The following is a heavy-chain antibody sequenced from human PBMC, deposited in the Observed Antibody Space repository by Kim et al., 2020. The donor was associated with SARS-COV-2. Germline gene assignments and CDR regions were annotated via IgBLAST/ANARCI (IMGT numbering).Heavy chain of an antibody. V-gene: IGHV4-34*01. CDR1: GGSFSAYY. CDR2: INRIGST. Sequence: SETLSLTCAVYGGSFSAYYWSWMRQPPGKGLEWIGEINRIGSTNYNPSHKSRVAMSVDRSKNQFSLKITCVSVADTAVYYCARGRRDQLVRTALIHRMDVWGQGTTVPVSS. J-gene: IGHJ6*02. D-gene: IGHD1-1*01. CDR3: ARGRRDQLVRTALIHRMDV.